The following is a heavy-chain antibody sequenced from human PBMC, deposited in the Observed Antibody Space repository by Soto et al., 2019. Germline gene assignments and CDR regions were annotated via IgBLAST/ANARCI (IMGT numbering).Heavy chain of an antibody. J-gene: IGHJ4*02. Sequence: VGSLRLSCAASGFSFTNFAMSWVRQAPGKGLEWVAGIGASGDITWYADSVKGRLSISRDNSKKTLYLQMNNLRPDDTAVYSCARATIFGVSPGDYWGQGTLVTVSS. V-gene: IGHV3-23*01. CDR2: IGASGDIT. D-gene: IGHD3-3*01. CDR3: ARATIFGVSPGDY. CDR1: GFSFTNFA.